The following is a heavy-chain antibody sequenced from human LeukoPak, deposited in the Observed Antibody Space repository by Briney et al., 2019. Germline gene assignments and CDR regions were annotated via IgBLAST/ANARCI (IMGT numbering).Heavy chain of an antibody. V-gene: IGHV3-30*18. Sequence: PGGSLRLSYTASGFTFSNYGMHWLRQAPGKGLDWVAVISYDGSNKYYADSVKGRFTVSRDNSKNTLYLQMNSLRAEDTAVYYCAKDTLLRYFDWLSFFDCWGQGTLVTVSS. D-gene: IGHD3-9*01. CDR2: ISYDGSNK. J-gene: IGHJ4*02. CDR1: GFTFSNYG. CDR3: AKDTLLRYFDWLSFFDC.